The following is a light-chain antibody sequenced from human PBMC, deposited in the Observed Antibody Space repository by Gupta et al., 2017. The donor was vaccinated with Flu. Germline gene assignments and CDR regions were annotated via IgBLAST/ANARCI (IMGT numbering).Light chain of an antibody. V-gene: IGKV3-15*01. Sequence: ETVMTQFPVTLSVSPGERATLSCRASQSVGNNLAWYQRKPGQAPSLLIFDAFTRAPGVPVRFSGSGSGTEFTLTISRVQSEDYAIYYCQHENSWPMTFGQGTEVEIK. CDR1: QSVGNN. CDR3: QHENSWPMT. J-gene: IGKJ1*01. CDR2: DAF.